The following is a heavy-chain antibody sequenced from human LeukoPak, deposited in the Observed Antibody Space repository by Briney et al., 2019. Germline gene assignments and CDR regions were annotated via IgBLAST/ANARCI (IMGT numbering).Heavy chain of an antibody. Sequence: KPSETLSLTCTVSGGSISSYYWSWIRQPPGKGLEWIGYIYYSGSTNYNPSLKSRVTISVDTSKNQFSLKLSSVTAADTAVYYCARSSSYTLPYYFDYWGQGTLVTVSS. CDR3: ARSSSYTLPYYFDY. CDR2: IYYSGST. J-gene: IGHJ4*02. D-gene: IGHD2-2*02. CDR1: GGSISSYY. V-gene: IGHV4-59*01.